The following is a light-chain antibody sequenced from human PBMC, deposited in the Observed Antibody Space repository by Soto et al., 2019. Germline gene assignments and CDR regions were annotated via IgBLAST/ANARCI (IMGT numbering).Light chain of an antibody. CDR3: QSYDSNLSGSV. J-gene: IGLJ2*01. V-gene: IGLV1-40*01. CDR1: SSNIGADYD. CDR2: GNS. Sequence: QSVLTQPLSVSGAPGQRVTISCTGSSSNIGADYDVHWYQQLPGTAPKLLIYGNSNRPSGVPDRFSGSKSGTSASLAITGLQSEDEADYYCQSYDSNLSGSVFGGGTKVTVL.